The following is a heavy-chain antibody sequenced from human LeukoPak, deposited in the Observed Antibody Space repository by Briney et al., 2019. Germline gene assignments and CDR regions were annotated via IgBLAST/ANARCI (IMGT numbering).Heavy chain of an antibody. CDR1: GFTFSSYS. CDR2: ISSSSSTI. CDR3: ARVLRDYYDSSGYYYTY. J-gene: IGHJ4*02. V-gene: IGHV3-48*01. Sequence: GGSLRLSCAASGFTFSSYSMNWVRQAPGKGLEWVSSISSSSSTIYYADSVKGRFTISRDNAKNSLYLQMNSLGAEDTAVYYCARVLRDYYDSSGYYYTYWGQGTLVTVSS. D-gene: IGHD3-22*01.